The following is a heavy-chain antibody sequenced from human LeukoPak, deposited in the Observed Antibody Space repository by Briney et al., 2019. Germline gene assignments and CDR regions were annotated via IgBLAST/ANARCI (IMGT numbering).Heavy chain of an antibody. CDR1: GGSFCGYY. V-gene: IGHV4-34*01. D-gene: IGHD3-22*01. J-gene: IGHJ4*02. CDR3: ARDNSYYYDSSGYYSDY. Sequence: SETLSLTCAVYGGSFCGYYWSWMRQPPGKGLEWIGEINHSGSTNYNPSLKSRVTISVDTSKNQFSLKLSSVTAADTAVYYCARDNSYYYDSSGYYSDYWGQGTLVTVSS. CDR2: INHSGST.